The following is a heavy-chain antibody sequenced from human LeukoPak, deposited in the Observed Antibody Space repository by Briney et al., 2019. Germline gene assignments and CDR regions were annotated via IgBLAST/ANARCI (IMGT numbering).Heavy chain of an antibody. D-gene: IGHD1-26*01. V-gene: IGHV4-61*01. J-gene: IGHJ4*02. CDR2: IYYSGST. Sequence: PSETLSLTCTVSGDSISSNTYYWSWIRQPPGKGLEWIGYIYYSGSTNYNPSLKSRVTISVDTSKNQFSLKLSSVTAADTAVYYCASASFSGSNSKTGGFDYWGQGTLVTVSS. CDR3: ASASFSGSNSKTGGFDY. CDR1: GDSISSNTYY.